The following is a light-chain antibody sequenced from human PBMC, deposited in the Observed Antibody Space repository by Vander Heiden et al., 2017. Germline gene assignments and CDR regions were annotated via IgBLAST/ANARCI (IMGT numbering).Light chain of an antibody. Sequence: SVLTQPPSVSAAPGLRVTIPCSGSTSNIGNNYVSWYQHLPGTAPKLLIYDNHKRPSGIPDRFSASKFGASATLDITGLQTGDEADYYCGTWDSSLSVGVFGTGTKVTVL. CDR1: TSNIGNNY. CDR2: DNH. J-gene: IGLJ1*01. CDR3: GTWDSSLSVGV. V-gene: IGLV1-51*01.